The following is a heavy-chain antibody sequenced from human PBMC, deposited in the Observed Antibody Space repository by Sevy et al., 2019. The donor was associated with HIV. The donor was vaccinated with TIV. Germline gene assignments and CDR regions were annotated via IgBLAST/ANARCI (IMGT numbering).Heavy chain of an antibody. J-gene: IGHJ6*03. Sequence: GGSLRLSCAASGFTFSNAWMSWVRQAPGKGLEWVGRIKSKTDGGTTDYAAPVKGRFTISRDDSKNTLYLQMNSLKTEDTAVYYCTTLPSPRYYYYMDVWGKGTTVTVSS. CDR2: IKSKTDGGTT. CDR1: GFTFSNAW. CDR3: TTLPSPRYYYYMDV. V-gene: IGHV3-15*01.